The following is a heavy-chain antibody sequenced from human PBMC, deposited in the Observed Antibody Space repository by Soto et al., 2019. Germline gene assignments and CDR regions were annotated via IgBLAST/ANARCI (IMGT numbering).Heavy chain of an antibody. V-gene: IGHV3-7*01. D-gene: IGHD1-1*01. CDR2: INEDGTEK. CDR1: RFSFSNFW. J-gene: IGHJ6*02. CDR3: ARDLGRALVGFYYGLDV. Sequence: GGSLRLSCAASRFSFSNFWMTWVRQAPGKALEWVANINEDGTEKHHVDSVEGRSTIPRDNAKNLLFLQMYGLRVEDTAVYYCARDLGRALVGFYYGLDVWGQGTTVTVSS.